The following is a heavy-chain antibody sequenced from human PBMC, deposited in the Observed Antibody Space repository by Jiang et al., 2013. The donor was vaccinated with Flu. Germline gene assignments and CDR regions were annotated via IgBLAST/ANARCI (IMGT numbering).Heavy chain of an antibody. V-gene: IGHV4-59*01. CDR3: ARTYYYDSTGYYFDY. CDR1: GGSIRSYY. D-gene: IGHD3-22*01. CDR2: IYYSGST. J-gene: IGHJ4*02. Sequence: LLKPSETLSLTCTVSGGSIRSYYWSWIRQPPGKGLEWIGYIYYSGSTNYNPSLKSRVTISVDTSKNQFSLELSSVTAADTAVYYCARTYYYDSTGYYFDYWGQGTLVTVSS.